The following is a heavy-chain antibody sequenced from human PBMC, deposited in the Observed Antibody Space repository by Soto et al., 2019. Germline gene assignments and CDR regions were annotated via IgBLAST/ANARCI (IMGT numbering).Heavy chain of an antibody. Sequence: GASVKVSCKASGYTFTGYYMHWVRQAPGQGLEWMGWINPNSGGTNYAQKFQGWVTMTRDTSISTAYMELSRLRSDDTAVYYCARTGFVDPLYYFDYWGQGTLVTVSS. CDR1: GYTFTGYY. J-gene: IGHJ4*02. V-gene: IGHV1-2*04. CDR2: INPNSGGT. D-gene: IGHD2-15*01. CDR3: ARTGFVDPLYYFDY.